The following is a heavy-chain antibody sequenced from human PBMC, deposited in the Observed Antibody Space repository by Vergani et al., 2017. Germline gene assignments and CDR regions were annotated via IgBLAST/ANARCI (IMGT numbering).Heavy chain of an antibody. CDR2: ISSSSSYI. CDR3: ARDRATMVRGVIITFPFDY. Sequence: EVQLVESGGGLVKPGGSLRLSCAASGFTFSSYSMNWVRQAPGKGLEWVSSISSSSSYIYYADSVKGRFTISRDNAKNSLYLQMNSLRAEDTAVYYCARDRATMVRGVIITFPFDYWGQEPWSPSPQ. CDR1: GFTFSSYS. J-gene: IGHJ4*01. V-gene: IGHV3-21*01. D-gene: IGHD3-10*01.